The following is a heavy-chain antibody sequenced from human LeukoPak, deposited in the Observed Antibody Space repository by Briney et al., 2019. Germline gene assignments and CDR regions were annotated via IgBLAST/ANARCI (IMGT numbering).Heavy chain of an antibody. Sequence: GGSLRLSCAASGFTFSNYWMHWVRQAPGKGLVWVSRIKNDGSSTNYADSVKGRFTTSRDNAKNTLYLQINSLRAEDTAVYYCVRDAWMASTPLDYWGQGTLVTVSS. CDR2: IKNDGSST. J-gene: IGHJ4*02. CDR3: VRDAWMASTPLDY. D-gene: IGHD5-24*01. V-gene: IGHV3-74*01. CDR1: GFTFSNYW.